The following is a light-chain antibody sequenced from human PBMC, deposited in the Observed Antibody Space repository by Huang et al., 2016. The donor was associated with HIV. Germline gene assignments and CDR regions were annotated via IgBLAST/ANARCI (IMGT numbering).Light chain of an antibody. CDR1: KTITTY. J-gene: IGKJ4*01. Sequence: DIQMTQSPSSLSASVGDRVIMTCRASKTITTYLNWYQQRPGKAPKLLIYAASRLQSGVPSRFSGSGSGTDFTLTISSLQPEDFATYYCQQSYSSLLSFGGGTKVAIK. CDR2: AAS. CDR3: QQSYSSLLS. V-gene: IGKV1-39*01.